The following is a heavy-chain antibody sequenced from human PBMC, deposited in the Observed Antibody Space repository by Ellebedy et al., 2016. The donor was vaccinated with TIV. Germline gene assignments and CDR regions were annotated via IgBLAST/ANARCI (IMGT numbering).Heavy chain of an antibody. D-gene: IGHD2-2*01. CDR2: ISSSSTYV. V-gene: IGHV3-21*01. CDR3: ARDLIVVIPAAISLSDYYYGMDV. J-gene: IGHJ6*02. Sequence: GESLKISCAASGFTFSSYSMNWVRQAPGKGLEWVSSISSSSTYVYYAGSLKGRFTISRDNAKNSLYLQMNSLSAEDTAVYYCARDLIVVIPAAISLSDYYYGMDVWGQGTTVTVSS. CDR1: GFTFSSYS.